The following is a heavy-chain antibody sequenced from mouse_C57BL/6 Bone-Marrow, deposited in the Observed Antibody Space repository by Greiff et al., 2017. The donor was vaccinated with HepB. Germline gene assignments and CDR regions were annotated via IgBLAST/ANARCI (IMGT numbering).Heavy chain of an antibody. CDR2: INPSTGGT. V-gene: IGHV1-42*01. CDR3: ARGGYGNYVFFDY. CDR1: GYSFTGYY. D-gene: IGHD2-1*01. Sequence: VQLQQSGPELVKPGASVKISCKASGYSFTGYYMNWVKQSPEKSLEWIGEINPSTGGTNYNQKFKAKATLTVDKSSSTAYMQLKSLTSEDSAVYYCARGGYGNYVFFDYWGQGTTLTVSS. J-gene: IGHJ2*01.